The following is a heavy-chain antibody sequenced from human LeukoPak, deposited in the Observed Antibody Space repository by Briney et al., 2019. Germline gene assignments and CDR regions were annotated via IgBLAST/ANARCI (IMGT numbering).Heavy chain of an antibody. CDR1: GGSISSSSYY. V-gene: IGHV4-39*01. J-gene: IGHJ4*02. Sequence: SETLSLTCTVSGGSISSSSYYWGRIRQPPGKGLVWVGSIYYSGSTYYNPSLRSRVTIYVDTSKNQFSLKLCSVTAADTAVYYCASHGSGSWFDYWGQGTLVTVSS. CDR3: ASHGSGSWFDY. D-gene: IGHD3-10*01. CDR2: IYYSGST.